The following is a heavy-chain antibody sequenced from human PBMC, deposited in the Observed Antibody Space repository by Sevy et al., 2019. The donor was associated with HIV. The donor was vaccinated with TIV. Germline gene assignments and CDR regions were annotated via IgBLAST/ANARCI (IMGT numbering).Heavy chain of an antibody. D-gene: IGHD1-26*01. V-gene: IGHV3-53*01. J-gene: IGHJ4*02. CDR3: ARGRHSGSYGDLFDY. Sequence: GGSLRLSCAASGFTVSSNYMSWVRQAPGKGLEWVSVIYSGGSTYYADSVKGRFTISRDNSKNTLYLQMNSLRAEDTAVYYCARGRHSGSYGDLFDYWGQGTLVTVSS. CDR2: IYSGGST. CDR1: GFTVSSNY.